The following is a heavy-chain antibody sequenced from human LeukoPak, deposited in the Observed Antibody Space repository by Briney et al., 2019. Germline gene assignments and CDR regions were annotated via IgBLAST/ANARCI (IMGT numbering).Heavy chain of an antibody. D-gene: IGHD4-17*01. CDR2: ISYDGSNK. J-gene: IGHJ4*02. CDR1: GFTFSSYA. CDR3: AKDLSLYGDYAQCLDY. Sequence: GGSLRLSCAASGFTFSSYAMHWVRQAPGKGLEWVAVISYDGSNKYYADSVKGRFTISRDNSKNTLYLQMNSLRAEDTAVYYCAKDLSLYGDYAQCLDYWGQGTLVTVSS. V-gene: IGHV3-30-3*01.